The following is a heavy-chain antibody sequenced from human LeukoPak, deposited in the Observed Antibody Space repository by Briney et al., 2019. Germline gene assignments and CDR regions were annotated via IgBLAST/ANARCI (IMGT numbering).Heavy chain of an antibody. Sequence: PSQTLSLTCAVSGGSIGSGGHSWSWIRQPPGKGLEWIGYISHSGSTYYNPSLKSRVTISVDRSKNQFSLKLSSVTAADTAVYYCARHYYGSGSYYWGQGTLVTVSS. CDR2: ISHSGST. CDR3: ARHYYGSGSYY. J-gene: IGHJ4*02. D-gene: IGHD3-10*01. CDR1: GGSIGSGGHS. V-gene: IGHV4-30-2*01.